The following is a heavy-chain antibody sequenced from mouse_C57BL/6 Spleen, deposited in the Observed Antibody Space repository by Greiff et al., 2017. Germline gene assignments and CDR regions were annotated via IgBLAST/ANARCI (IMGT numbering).Heavy chain of an antibody. CDR3: ALYYYGSSLDY. CDR1: GYTFTSYW. Sequence: QVQLQQPGAELVMPGASVKLSCKASGYTFTSYWMHWVKQRPGQGLEWIGEIDPSDSYTNYNQKFKGKSTLTVDKSSSTAYMQLSSLTSEASAVYSCALYYYGSSLDYWGQGTTLTVSS. D-gene: IGHD1-1*01. J-gene: IGHJ2*01. V-gene: IGHV1-69*01. CDR2: IDPSDSYT.